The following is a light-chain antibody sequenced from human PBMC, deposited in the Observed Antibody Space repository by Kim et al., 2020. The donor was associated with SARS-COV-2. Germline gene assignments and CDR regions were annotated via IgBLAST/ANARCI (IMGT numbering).Light chain of an antibody. J-gene: IGLJ2*01. Sequence: QSTTISCTGTSTDVVGYTYVSWYQQHPGKAPKLMIYDVSNRPSGVSNRFSGSKSGNTASLTISGLQAEDEADYYCSSYTSSSTLVVFGGGTQLTVL. CDR3: SSYTSSSTLVV. CDR2: DVS. CDR1: STDVVGYTY. V-gene: IGLV2-14*03.